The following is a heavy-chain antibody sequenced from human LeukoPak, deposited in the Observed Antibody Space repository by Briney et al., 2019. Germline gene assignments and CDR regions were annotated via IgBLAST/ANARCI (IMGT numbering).Heavy chain of an antibody. J-gene: IGHJ4*02. CDR3: ARGSSWRYFDN. Sequence: PSETLSLTCTVSGYSISSGYYWGWIRQPPGKGLEWIGSIYHSGSTYYNPSLKSRVTISVDTSKNQFSLKLSSVTAADTAVYYCARGSSWRYFDNWGQGTLVTVSS. CDR1: GYSISSGYY. D-gene: IGHD6-13*01. CDR2: IYHSGST. V-gene: IGHV4-38-2*02.